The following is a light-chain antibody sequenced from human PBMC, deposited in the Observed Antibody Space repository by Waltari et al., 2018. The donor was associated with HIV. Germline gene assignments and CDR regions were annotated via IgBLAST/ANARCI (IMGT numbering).Light chain of an antibody. V-gene: IGLV1-47*01. CDR1: HSNVGIRY. CDR3: AAWDYSLSGWV. Sequence: QSVLTQPPSASGTPGQRVTISCSGSHSNVGIRYVYWYQQRPGTTPNLVIYGINQRPSGVPDRFSGSKSGTSVSLVISGIRSEDEADYYCAAWDYSLSGWVFGGGTKLTVL. J-gene: IGLJ3*02. CDR2: GIN.